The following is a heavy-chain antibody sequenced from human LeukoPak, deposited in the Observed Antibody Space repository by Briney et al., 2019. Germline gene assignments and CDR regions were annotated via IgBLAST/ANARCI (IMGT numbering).Heavy chain of an antibody. Sequence: GGSLRLSCAASGFTFSSYWMSWVRQAPGKGLEWVANIKQDGSEKYYVDSVKGRFTISRDNAKNSLYLQMNSLRAEDTAVYYCARSFGTMTTWFGGIDYWGQGTLVTVSS. CDR3: ARSFGTMTTWFGGIDY. J-gene: IGHJ4*02. V-gene: IGHV3-7*01. CDR1: GFTFSSYW. D-gene: IGHD3-10*01. CDR2: IKQDGSEK.